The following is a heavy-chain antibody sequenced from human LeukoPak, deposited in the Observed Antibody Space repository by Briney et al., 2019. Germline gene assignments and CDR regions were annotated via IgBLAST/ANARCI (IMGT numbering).Heavy chain of an antibody. Sequence: SETLSLTCTVSGGSISSYYWSWIRQPPGKGLEWLGYIYYSGSTNYNPPLKSRVTISVETSKNQFSLKLSSVTAADTAVYYCAREAGVPFEYFDYWGQGTLVTVSS. CDR1: GGSISSYY. J-gene: IGHJ4*02. CDR2: IYYSGST. D-gene: IGHD3-9*01. V-gene: IGHV4-59*01. CDR3: AREAGVPFEYFDY.